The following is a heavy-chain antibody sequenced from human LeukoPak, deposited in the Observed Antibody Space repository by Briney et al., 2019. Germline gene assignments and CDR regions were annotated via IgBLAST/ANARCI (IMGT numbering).Heavy chain of an antibody. CDR3: TRWTDWYFDL. Sequence: GGSLRLSCAASAFTFSSYWMSWVRQAPGKGLEWVANIKEDGSDKNYVDSVKGRFTISRDNAKDTLYLQMNSLRAADTAVYYCTRWTDWYFDLWGRGTLVTVSS. J-gene: IGHJ2*01. D-gene: IGHD2-21*02. CDR1: AFTFSSYW. V-gene: IGHV3-7*01. CDR2: IKEDGSDK.